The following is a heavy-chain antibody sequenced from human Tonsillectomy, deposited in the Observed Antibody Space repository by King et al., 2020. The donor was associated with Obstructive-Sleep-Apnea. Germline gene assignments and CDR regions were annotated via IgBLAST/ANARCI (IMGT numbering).Heavy chain of an antibody. CDR1: GGSISGFY. Sequence: LQLQESGPGLVKPSETLSLTCTVSGGSISGFYWSWIRQPPGKGLEWIGYVYQSASTKYNPSLKSRVTISLDTSKSQFSLKLSSVTAADTAVYYCARRTTATAMRAGEAAGDVPLDYWGQGALVTVSS. CDR2: VYQSAST. D-gene: IGHD4-11*01. CDR3: ARRTTATAMRAGEAAGDVPLDY. V-gene: IGHV4-59*08. J-gene: IGHJ4*02.